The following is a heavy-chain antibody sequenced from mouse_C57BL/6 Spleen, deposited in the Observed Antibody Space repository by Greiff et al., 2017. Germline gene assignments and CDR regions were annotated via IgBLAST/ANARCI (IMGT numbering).Heavy chain of an antibody. D-gene: IGHD1-1*01. V-gene: IGHV2-2*01. CDR2: IWSGGST. CDR1: GFSLTSYG. J-gene: IGHJ3*01. Sequence: QVQLQQSGPGLVQPSQSLSITCTVSGFSLTSYGVHWVSQSPGKGLEWLGVIWSGGSTDYNAAFISRLSISEDNSKSQVFFKMNRLQADDTAIFYCARSFDYYGSKFAYWGQGTLVTVSA. CDR3: ARSFDYYGSKFAY.